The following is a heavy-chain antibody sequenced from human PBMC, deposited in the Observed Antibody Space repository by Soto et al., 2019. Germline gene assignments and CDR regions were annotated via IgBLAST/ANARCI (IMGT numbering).Heavy chain of an antibody. J-gene: IGHJ4*01. Sequence: QVHLQESGPGQVRPSQTLSLYCSVSGGSISRGAYFWTWIRQFPGKGLEWIAYISYTGATYYNPSLKSRVTILADTSKNQFCLKLNSVTSADTAVYYCARGGPVSVSPAWQLLGYFDYWGHGTLVTVSS. D-gene: IGHD2-15*01. CDR1: GGSISRGAYF. CDR3: ARGGPVSVSPAWQLLGYFDY. CDR2: ISYTGAT. V-gene: IGHV4-31*03.